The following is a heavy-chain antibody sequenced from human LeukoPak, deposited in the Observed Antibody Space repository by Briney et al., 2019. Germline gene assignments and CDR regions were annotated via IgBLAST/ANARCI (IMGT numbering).Heavy chain of an antibody. J-gene: IGHJ4*02. CDR1: GFTFSSHW. CDR3: ARDGYCSGGSCYTHYFDY. Sequence: GGSLRLSCAASGFTFSSHWMHWVRQAPGKGLVWVSRINSDGSSTDYADSVKGRFTISRDNTKNSLYLQMNSLRAEDKAVYYCARDGYCSGGSCYTHYFDYWGQGTLVTVSS. V-gene: IGHV3-74*01. D-gene: IGHD2-15*01. CDR2: INSDGSST.